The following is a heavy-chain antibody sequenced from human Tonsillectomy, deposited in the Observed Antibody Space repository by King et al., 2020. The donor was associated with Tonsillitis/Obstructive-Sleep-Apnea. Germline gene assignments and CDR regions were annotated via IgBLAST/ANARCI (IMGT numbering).Heavy chain of an antibody. J-gene: IGHJ6*03. Sequence: LQLQESGPGLVKPSGTLSLTCAVSGGSISSSNWWSWVRQPPGKGLEWTGEISHSGSTNYNPSLKSRVTISVDKSKNQFSLKLNSVTAADTAVYYCARTVXXXAXSIPGEDXXXXYMDVXGKGTTVTVSS. D-gene: IGHD3-3*02. V-gene: IGHV4-4*02. CDR3: ARTVXXXAXSIPGEDXXXXYMDV. CDR2: ISHSGST. CDR1: GGSISSSNW.